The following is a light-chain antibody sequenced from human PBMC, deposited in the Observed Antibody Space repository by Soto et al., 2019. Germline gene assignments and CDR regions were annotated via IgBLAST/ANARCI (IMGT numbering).Light chain of an antibody. CDR2: DAC. V-gene: IGKV3-11*01. J-gene: IGKJ3*01. CDR3: QQRKSWPII. Sequence: EIVLTQSPATLSLSPGDKATLYCRTSQSVGSYLAWYKQKPGQAPRLLIFDACYRATGIPARVIGSGTGADLTLIINSIKAEDLAGNYCQQRKSWPIIFGPRIKVDIK. CDR1: QSVGSY.